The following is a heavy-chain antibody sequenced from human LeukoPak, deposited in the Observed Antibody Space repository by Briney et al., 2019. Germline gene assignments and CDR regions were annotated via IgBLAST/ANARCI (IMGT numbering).Heavy chain of an antibody. J-gene: IGHJ4*02. CDR2: IIPIFGTA. D-gene: IGHD5-24*01. CDR1: GGTFSSNA. Sequence: GASVKVSCKASGGTFSSNAISWVRQAPGQGLEWMGGIIPIFGTANYAQKFKGRVTITADESTSTAYMELSSLRSEDTAVYYCARGAGMATMNFDYWGQGTLVTVSS. V-gene: IGHV1-69*13. CDR3: ARGAGMATMNFDY.